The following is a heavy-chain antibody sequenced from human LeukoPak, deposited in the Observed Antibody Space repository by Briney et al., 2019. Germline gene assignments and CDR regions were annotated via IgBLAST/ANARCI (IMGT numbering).Heavy chain of an antibody. D-gene: IGHD1-26*01. CDR2: IYHSGST. CDR3: ARDEYSGRRLRRGDAFDI. Sequence: SQTLSLTCTVSGGPISSGGYYWSWIRQPPGKGLEWIGYIYHSGSTYYNPSLKSRVTISVDRSKNQFSLKLSSVTAADTAVYYCARDEYSGRRLRRGDAFDIWGQGTMVTVSS. CDR1: GGPISSGGYY. V-gene: IGHV4-30-2*01. J-gene: IGHJ3*02.